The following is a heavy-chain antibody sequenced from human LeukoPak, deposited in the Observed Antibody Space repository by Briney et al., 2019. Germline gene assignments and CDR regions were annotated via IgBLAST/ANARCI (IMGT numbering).Heavy chain of an antibody. CDR2: INRDGSEK. D-gene: IGHD2/OR15-2a*01. J-gene: IGHJ2*01. CDR3: AKDISIVATWYFDL. Sequence: GGSLRLSCAASGFTFSNFWMGWARQGPEKGLQWVASINRDGSEKHPVDSVKGRFTISRDNAKNSLYLQMNSLRTEDTALYYCAKDISIVATWYFDLWGRGTLVTVSS. V-gene: IGHV3-7*03. CDR1: GFTFSNFW.